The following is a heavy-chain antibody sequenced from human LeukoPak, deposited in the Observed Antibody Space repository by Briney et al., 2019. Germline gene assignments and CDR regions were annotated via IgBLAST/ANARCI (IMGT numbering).Heavy chain of an antibody. J-gene: IGHJ4*02. Sequence: GGSLRLSCAASGFTFSDYYMSWIRQAPGKGLEWVSYISSSSSYTNYADSVKGRFTFSRDNSKNTLYLQMNSLRPEDTAVYYCARGTSYYYDSTTYPFDYWGQGTLVTVSS. D-gene: IGHD3-22*01. CDR2: ISSSSSYT. CDR3: ARGTSYYYDSTTYPFDY. CDR1: GFTFSDYY. V-gene: IGHV3-11*06.